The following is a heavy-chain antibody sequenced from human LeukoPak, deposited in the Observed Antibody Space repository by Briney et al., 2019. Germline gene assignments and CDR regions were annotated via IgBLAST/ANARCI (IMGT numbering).Heavy chain of an antibody. D-gene: IGHD4-11*01. CDR2: IYYSGST. V-gene: IGHV4-30-4*08. J-gene: IGHJ4*02. Sequence: SETLSLTCSVSGGSISSGDYYWSWIRQPPGKGLEWIGYIYYSGSTYYNPSLKRRVTISVDTSKNQFSLKLSSVTAADTAVYYCARGPPYSYLDYWGQGTLVTVSS. CDR3: ARGPPYSYLDY. CDR1: GGSISSGDYY.